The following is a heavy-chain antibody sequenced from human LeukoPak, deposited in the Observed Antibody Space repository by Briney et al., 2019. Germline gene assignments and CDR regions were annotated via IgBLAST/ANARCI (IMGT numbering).Heavy chain of an antibody. D-gene: IGHD3-22*01. J-gene: IGHJ4*02. CDR2: IIPIFGTA. Sequence: ASVKVSCKASGGTFSSYAISWVRQAPGQGLEWMGGIIPIFGTANYEQKFQGRVTITTDESTSTAYMELSSLRSEDTAVYYCAASPNYYDSSGYYEYYFDYWGQGTLVTVSS. CDR1: GGTFSSYA. CDR3: AASPNYYDSSGYYEYYFDY. V-gene: IGHV1-69*05.